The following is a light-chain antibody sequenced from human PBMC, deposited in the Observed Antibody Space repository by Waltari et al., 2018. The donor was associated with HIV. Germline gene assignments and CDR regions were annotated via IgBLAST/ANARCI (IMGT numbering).Light chain of an antibody. J-gene: IGLJ1*01. CDR3: YSYAGSRTGYV. CDR2: AGS. V-gene: IGLV2-23*01. CDR1: SSDIGSYNI. Sequence: QSALTQPAPVSGSPGPSITISCTGTSSDIGSYNIFSWYQQHPGKAPKLMIYAGSKRPSGVSNRFSGSKSGNTASLTISGLQAEDEADYYCYSYAGSRTGYVFGTGTKVTVL.